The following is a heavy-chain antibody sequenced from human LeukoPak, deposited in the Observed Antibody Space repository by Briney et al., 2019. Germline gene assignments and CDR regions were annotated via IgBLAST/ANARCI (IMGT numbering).Heavy chain of an antibody. CDR3: ARGVIAAGGNDFDY. D-gene: IGHD6-13*01. Sequence: SETLSLTCTVSGGSISSSNYYWGWIRQPPGKGLEWIGSIYYSGSTYYNPSLKSRVTISVDTSKNQFSLKLSSVTAADTAVYYCARGVIAAGGNDFDYWGQGTLVTVSS. CDR1: GGSISSSNYY. V-gene: IGHV4-39*07. CDR2: IYYSGST. J-gene: IGHJ4*02.